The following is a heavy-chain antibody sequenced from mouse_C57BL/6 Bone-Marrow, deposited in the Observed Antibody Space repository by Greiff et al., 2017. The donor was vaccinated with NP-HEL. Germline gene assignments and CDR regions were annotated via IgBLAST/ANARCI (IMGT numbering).Heavy chain of an antibody. CDR1: GYTFTSYW. CDR3: AQCATVVKEYAMDY. Sequence: QVQLQQPGAELVKPGASVKLSCKASGYTFTSYWMHWVKQRPGQGLEWIGMIPPNSGSTNYNEKFKSKATLTVDKSSSTAYMQLSSLTSEDSAVYYCAQCATVVKEYAMDYWGQGTSVTVSS. D-gene: IGHD1-1*01. V-gene: IGHV1-64*01. CDR2: IPPNSGST. J-gene: IGHJ4*01.